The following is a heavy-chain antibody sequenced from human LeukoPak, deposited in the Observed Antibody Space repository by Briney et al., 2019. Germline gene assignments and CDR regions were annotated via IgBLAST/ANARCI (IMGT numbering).Heavy chain of an antibody. J-gene: IGHJ5*02. Sequence: SGTLSLTCAVSGGSISSSNWWSWVRQPPGQGLEWIGEIYHSGSTNYNPSLKSRVTISVDTSKNQFSLKLSSVTAADTAVYYCARHVGHDFWSGYRSVDPWGQGTLVTVSS. CDR1: GGSISSSNW. D-gene: IGHD3-3*01. CDR3: ARHVGHDFWSGYRSVDP. V-gene: IGHV4-4*02. CDR2: IYHSGST.